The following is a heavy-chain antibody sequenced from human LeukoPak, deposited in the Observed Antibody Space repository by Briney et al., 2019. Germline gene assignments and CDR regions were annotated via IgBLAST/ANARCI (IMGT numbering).Heavy chain of an antibody. CDR2: IGAAADT. V-gene: IGHV3-13*01. Sequence: TGGSLRLSCAASGFTFSRYDFHWVRQATGKGLEWVSGIGAAADTHYPGSVKGRFTISRENAKNSLYLQMDSLRAGDTAVYYCARAVRGLYYYYFYMDAWGKGTTVTVSS. D-gene: IGHD3-10*01. CDR1: GFTFSRYD. CDR3: ARAVRGLYYYYFYMDA. J-gene: IGHJ6*03.